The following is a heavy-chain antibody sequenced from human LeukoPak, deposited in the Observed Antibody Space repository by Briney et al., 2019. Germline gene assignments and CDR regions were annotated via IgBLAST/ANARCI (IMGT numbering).Heavy chain of an antibody. CDR2: ISSSSSYI. V-gene: IGHV3-21*01. J-gene: IGHJ3*02. CDR3: ARARTNFDDAFDI. Sequence: GGSLRLPCAASGFTFSSYSMNWVRQAPGKGLEWVSSISSSSSYIYYADSVKGRFSISRDNAKNSLYLQMNSLRAEDTAVYYCARARTNFDDAFDIWGQGTMVTVSS. CDR1: GFTFSSYS.